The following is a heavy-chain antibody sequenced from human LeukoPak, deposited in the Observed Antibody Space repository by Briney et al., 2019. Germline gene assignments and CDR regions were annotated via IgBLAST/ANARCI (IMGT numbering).Heavy chain of an antibody. CDR3: AKDRDSSGYRYFDY. Sequence: GGSLRLSCAASGFTFDDYAMHWVRQAPGKGLEWVSGISWNSGSIGYADSVKGRFTISRDNAKNSLYLQMNSLRTEDSALYYCAKDRDSSGYRYFDYWGQGTLVTVSS. V-gene: IGHV3-9*01. CDR1: GFTFDDYA. D-gene: IGHD3-22*01. CDR2: ISWNSGSI. J-gene: IGHJ4*02.